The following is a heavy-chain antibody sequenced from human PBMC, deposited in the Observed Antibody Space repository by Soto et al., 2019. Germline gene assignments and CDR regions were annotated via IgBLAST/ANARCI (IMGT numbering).Heavy chain of an antibody. V-gene: IGHV3-74*01. CDR3: ASGCFIDRYNPDH. D-gene: IGHD1-1*01. CDR2: INSDGSTT. CDR1: GLTFSSSW. J-gene: IGHJ4*02. Sequence: PGGSLRLSCAASGLTFSSSWMHWVRQPPGKGLVWVSRINSDGSTTNYADSVKGRFTISRDNAKNTLYLQLNSLRAEDTAVYYCASGCFIDRYNPDHWCVGT.